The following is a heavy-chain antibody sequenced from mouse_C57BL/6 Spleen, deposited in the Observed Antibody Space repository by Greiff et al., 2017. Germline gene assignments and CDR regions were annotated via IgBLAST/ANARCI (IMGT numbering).Heavy chain of an antibody. D-gene: IGHD2-4*01. CDR2: IYPRSGNT. CDR1: GYTFTSYG. J-gene: IGHJ3*01. Sequence: VQLQESGAELARPGASVKLSCKASGYTFTSYGISWVKQRTGQGLEWIGEIYPRSGNTYYNEKFKGKATLTADKSSSTAYMELRSLTSEDSAVYFCARSGDYAWFAYWGQGTLVTVSA. CDR3: ARSGDYAWFAY. V-gene: IGHV1-81*01.